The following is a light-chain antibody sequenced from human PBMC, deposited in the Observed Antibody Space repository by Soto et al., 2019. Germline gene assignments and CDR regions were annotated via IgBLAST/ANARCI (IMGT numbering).Light chain of an antibody. V-gene: IGLV2-8*01. CDR2: DVT. CDR1: SNGIGGYNA. J-gene: IGLJ1*01. Sequence: SSLAQPPSTSASPGHSASISCTEISNGIGGYNAVSWYQPYPGKAPKRMSYDVTKLPSGLPVRFICSWSGNTAIITVSGLQAEYEADYYRSSYAGSNNYVCGSGTKVTVL. CDR3: SSYAGSNNYV.